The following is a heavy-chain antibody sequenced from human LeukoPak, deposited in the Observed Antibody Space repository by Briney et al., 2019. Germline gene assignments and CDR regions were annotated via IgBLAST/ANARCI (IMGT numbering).Heavy chain of an antibody. CDR2: LNWNGNSA. D-gene: IGHD6-13*01. J-gene: IGHJ6*03. CDR1: GFTFEDYA. CDR3: AREIDGTAAAFYDYYMDV. V-gene: IGHV3-20*04. Sequence: GGSLRLSCAASGFTFEDYAMNWVRQAPGKGLEWVSGLNWNGNSAGYADSVKGRFTISRDNAMNSLFLQMNSLRAEDTAIYYCAREIDGTAAAFYDYYMDVWGKGTTVTVSS.